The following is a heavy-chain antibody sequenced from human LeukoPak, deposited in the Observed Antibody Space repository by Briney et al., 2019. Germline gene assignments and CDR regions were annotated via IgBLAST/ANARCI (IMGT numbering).Heavy chain of an antibody. D-gene: IGHD4-23*01. V-gene: IGHV4-4*07. J-gene: IGHJ4*02. CDR2: ISTSGST. CDR1: GGSISSYY. Sequence: SETLSLTCTVSGGSISSYYWSWIRQPAGQGLEWIGRISTSGSTNYNPSLKSRVTMSVDTSKNQFSLKLSSVTAADTAVYYCASDTVVTPTGRPGYWGQGTLVTVSS. CDR3: ASDTVVTPTGRPGY.